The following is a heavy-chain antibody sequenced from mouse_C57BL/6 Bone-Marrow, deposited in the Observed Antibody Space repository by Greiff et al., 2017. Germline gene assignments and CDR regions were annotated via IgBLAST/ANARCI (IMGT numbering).Heavy chain of an antibody. V-gene: IGHV1-63*01. CDR2: IYPGGGYT. J-gene: IGHJ4*01. Sequence: VHLVESGAELVRPGTSVKMSCKASGYTFTNYWIGWAKQRPGHGLEWIGDIYPGGGYTNYNEKFKGKATLTADKSSSTAYMQFSSLTSEDSAIYYCARFSCSDSSYAMDYWGQGTSVTVSS. CDR1: GYTFTNYW. D-gene: IGHD1-1*01. CDR3: ARFSCSDSSYAMDY.